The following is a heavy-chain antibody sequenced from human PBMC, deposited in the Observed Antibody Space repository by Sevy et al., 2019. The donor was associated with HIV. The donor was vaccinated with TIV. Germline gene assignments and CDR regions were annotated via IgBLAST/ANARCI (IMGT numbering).Heavy chain of an antibody. CDR3: ARGGNRYNWNADYFDY. Sequence: ASVKVSCKASGYTFTSYGISWVRQAPRQGLEWMGWISAYNGNTNYAQKLQGRVTMTTDTSTSTAYMELRSLRSDDTAVYYCARGGNRYNWNADYFDYWGQGTLVTVSS. D-gene: IGHD1-1*01. CDR2: ISAYNGNT. V-gene: IGHV1-18*01. CDR1: GYTFTSYG. J-gene: IGHJ4*02.